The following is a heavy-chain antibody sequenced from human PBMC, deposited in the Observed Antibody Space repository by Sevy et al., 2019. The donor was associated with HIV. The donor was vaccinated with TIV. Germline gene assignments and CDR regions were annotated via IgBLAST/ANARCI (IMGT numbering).Heavy chain of an antibody. CDR3: ARDYGCSSTSCYVYYFDY. CDR1: GFTFSSYG. J-gene: IGHJ4*02. Sequence: GGSLRPSCAASGFTFSSYGMHWVRQAPGKGLEWVAVIWYDGSNKYYADSVKGRFIISRDNSKNTLYLQMNSLRAEDTAVYYCARDYGCSSTSCYVYYFDYWGQGTLVTVSS. CDR2: IWYDGSNK. D-gene: IGHD2-2*01. V-gene: IGHV3-33*01.